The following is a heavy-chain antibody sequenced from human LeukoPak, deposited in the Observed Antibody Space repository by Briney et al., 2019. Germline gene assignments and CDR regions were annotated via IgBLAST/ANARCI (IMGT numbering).Heavy chain of an antibody. Sequence: SETLSLTXTVSGGSISSYYWSWIRQPAGKGLEWIGRIYTSGSTNYNPSLKSRVTMSVDTSKNQFSLKLSSVTAADTAVYYCARDPTMLGSDAFDIWGQGTMVTVSS. CDR2: IYTSGST. V-gene: IGHV4-4*07. CDR3: ARDPTMLGSDAFDI. D-gene: IGHD3-10*02. CDR1: GGSISSYY. J-gene: IGHJ3*02.